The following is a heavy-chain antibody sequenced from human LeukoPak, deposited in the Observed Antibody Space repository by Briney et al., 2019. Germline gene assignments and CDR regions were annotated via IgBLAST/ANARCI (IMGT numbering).Heavy chain of an antibody. V-gene: IGHV4-39*01. CDR2: IFYSGGT. J-gene: IGHJ5*02. CDR1: GGSIISSSYY. Sequence: KPSETLSLTRTVSGGSIISSSYYWGWIRQPPGKGLEWIGNIFYSGGTYYNPSLKSRVTISVDTSKNQFSLKLRSVTAADTSIYYCARHSSPGQVGGGNNWFDPWGQGTLVTVSS. CDR3: ARHSSPGQVGGGNNWFDP. D-gene: IGHD4-23*01.